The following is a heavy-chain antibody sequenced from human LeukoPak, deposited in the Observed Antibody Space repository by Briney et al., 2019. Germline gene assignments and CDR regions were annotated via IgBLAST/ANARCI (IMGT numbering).Heavy chain of an antibody. CDR2: IWYDGSNK. J-gene: IGHJ6*02. CDR1: GFTFSSYG. CDR3: ARDRGSYYGPYYYGMDV. V-gene: IGHV3-33*08. Sequence: GRSLRLSCAASGFTFSSYGMHWVRQAPGKGLEWVAVIWYDGSNKYYADSVKGRFTISRDNSKNTLYPQMNSLRAEDTAVYYCARDRGSYYGPYYYGMDVWGQGTTVTVSS. D-gene: IGHD1-26*01.